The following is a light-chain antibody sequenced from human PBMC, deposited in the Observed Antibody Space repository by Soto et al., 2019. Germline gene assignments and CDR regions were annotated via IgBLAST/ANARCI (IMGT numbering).Light chain of an antibody. J-gene: IGLJ3*02. Sequence: QSALTEPRSVSGSPGQSVTISCTGTSSDVSGYDHVSWYQHYPGKVPKLMIYDVNRRPSGVPDRFSGSKSDNTASLTISGLQVEDEADYHCCSYAGSFKWVFGGGTKVTVL. CDR3: CSYAGSFKWV. V-gene: IGLV2-11*01. CDR1: SSDVSGYDH. CDR2: DVN.